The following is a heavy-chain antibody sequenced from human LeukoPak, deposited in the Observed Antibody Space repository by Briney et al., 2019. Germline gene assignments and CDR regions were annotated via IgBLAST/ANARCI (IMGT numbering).Heavy chain of an antibody. J-gene: IGHJ6*02. CDR3: TRHYGTGFYGMDV. D-gene: IGHD3-10*01. V-gene: IGHV3-74*01. CDR2: INSDGSSS. Sequence: GGSLRLSCAASGFTFSGYWMHWVRQAPGKGLVWVSRINSDGSSSSYADSVKGRFTISRDNAKKTVYLQMNSLRVEDTAIYYCTRHYGTGFYGMDVWGQGTTVTVSS. CDR1: GFTFSGYW.